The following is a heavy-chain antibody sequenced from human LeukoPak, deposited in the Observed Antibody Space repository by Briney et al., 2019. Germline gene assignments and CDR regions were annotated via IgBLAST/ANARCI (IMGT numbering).Heavy chain of an antibody. J-gene: IGHJ4*02. Sequence: SETLSLTCTVSGGSISSYYWSWIRQPPGKGLEWIGRIYTSGSTNYNPSLKSRVTISVDTSKNQFSLQLSSVTAADTAVYYCARTSSGTYYREFDYWGQGTLVTVSS. V-gene: IGHV4-4*08. CDR1: GGSISSYY. D-gene: IGHD3-10*01. CDR2: IYTSGST. CDR3: ARTSSGTYYREFDY.